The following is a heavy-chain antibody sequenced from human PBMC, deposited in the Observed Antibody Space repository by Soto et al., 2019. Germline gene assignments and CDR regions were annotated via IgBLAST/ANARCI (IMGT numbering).Heavy chain of an antibody. J-gene: IGHJ6*02. Sequence: PGGSLRLSCAASGFTFSNYGMHWVRQAPGKGLEWVAIISYDGSNKYYADSVKGRFTISRDKSKNTLYLQMNSLRAADTAVYYCAKDRPANPHYYYYYYGLDGWGQGNTVTVSS. CDR1: GFTFSNYG. CDR2: ISYDGSNK. CDR3: AKDRPANPHYYYYYYGLDG. V-gene: IGHV3-30*18.